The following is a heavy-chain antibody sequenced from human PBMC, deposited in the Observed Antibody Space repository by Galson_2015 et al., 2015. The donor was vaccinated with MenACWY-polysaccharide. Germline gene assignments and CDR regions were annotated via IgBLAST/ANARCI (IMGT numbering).Heavy chain of an antibody. D-gene: IGHD6-6*01. CDR2: ISSSSGTV. V-gene: IGHV3-48*02. J-gene: IGHJ5*02. CDR3: ARRGLYSSSSGGLDH. CDR1: GFTFSSYP. Sequence: SLRLSCAVSGFTFSSYPMNWVRQAPGKGLEWLSYISSSSGTVYYADSVRGRFTISRDNAKNSLYLQMNRLRDEDTAIYYCARRGLYSSSSGGLDHWGQGTLVTVSS.